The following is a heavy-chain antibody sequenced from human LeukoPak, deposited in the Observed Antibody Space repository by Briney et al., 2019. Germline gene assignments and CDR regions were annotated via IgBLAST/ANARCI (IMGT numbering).Heavy chain of an antibody. D-gene: IGHD2-15*01. Sequence: SETLSLTCAVYGGSFSGYYWSWIRQPPGKGLEWIGEINHSGSTNYNPSLKSRVTISVDTSKNQFSLKLSSVTAADTAVYYCARGSGYCSGGGCSNYLASGAKGTRVTFS. CDR1: GGSFSGYY. V-gene: IGHV4-34*01. CDR2: INHSGST. J-gene: IGHJ4*02. CDR3: ARGSGYCSGGGCSNYLAS.